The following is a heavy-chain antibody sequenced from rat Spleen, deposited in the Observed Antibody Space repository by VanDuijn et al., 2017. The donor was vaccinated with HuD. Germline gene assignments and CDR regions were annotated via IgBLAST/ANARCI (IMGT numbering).Heavy chain of an antibody. Sequence: QVQLMESGPGLVQPSETLSLTCTVSGFSLTTYSVHWVRQPPGKGLEWIAAISSGGSTDYNSVLKSRLSISRDTSKSQVFLKLNSLQTEDTGTYYCARLGLGEDYWGQGVMVTVSS. CDR2: ISSGGST. CDR3: ARLGLGEDY. CDR1: GFSLTTYS. D-gene: IGHD5-1*01. V-gene: IGHV2-45*01. J-gene: IGHJ2*01.